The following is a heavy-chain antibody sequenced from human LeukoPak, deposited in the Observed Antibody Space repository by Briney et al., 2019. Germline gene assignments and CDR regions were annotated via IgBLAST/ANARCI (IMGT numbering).Heavy chain of an antibody. CDR2: MNPNSGNT. CDR1: GYTFTSYD. V-gene: IGHV1-8*01. Sequence: ASVKVSCRASGYTFTSYDINWVRQATGQGLEWMGWMNPNSGNTGYAQKFRDRVTMTRNTSISTAYMELSSLRSEDTAVYYCARRLMVRGVYDYWGQGTLVTVSS. CDR3: ARRLMVRGVYDY. J-gene: IGHJ4*02. D-gene: IGHD3-10*01.